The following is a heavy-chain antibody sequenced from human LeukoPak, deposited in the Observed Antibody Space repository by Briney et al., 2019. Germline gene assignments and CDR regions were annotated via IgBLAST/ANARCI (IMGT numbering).Heavy chain of an antibody. V-gene: IGHV1-46*01. CDR1: GYTFTSYY. CDR3: ARDCSGRDSSGYQDGFDY. CDR2: INPSGGST. J-gene: IGHJ4*02. D-gene: IGHD3-22*01. Sequence: ASVKVSYKASGYTFTSYYMHWVRQAPGQGLEWMGIINPSGGSTSYAQKFQGRVTMTRDTSTSTVYMELSSLRSEDTAVYYCARDCSGRDSSGYQDGFDYWGQGTLVTVSS.